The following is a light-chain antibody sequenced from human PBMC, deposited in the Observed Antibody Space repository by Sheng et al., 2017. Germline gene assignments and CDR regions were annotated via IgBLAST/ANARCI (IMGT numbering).Light chain of an antibody. CDR2: GAS. V-gene: IGKV1-39*01. J-gene: IGKJ2*03. CDR1: QDINNY. Sequence: DIQMTQSPSSLSASVGDRVTITCLASQDINNYLNWYQQKPGKAPKLLIYGASSLQSGVPSRFSGGRSGTDYTLTISSLQPDDFATYYCQQSYDTRYSFGQGTKLQI. CDR3: QQSYDTRYS.